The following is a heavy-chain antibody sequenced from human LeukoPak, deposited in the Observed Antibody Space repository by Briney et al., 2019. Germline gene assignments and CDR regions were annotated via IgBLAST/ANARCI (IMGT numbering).Heavy chain of an antibody. J-gene: IGHJ4*02. CDR2: IWYDGSNK. Sequence: GGSLRLSCAASGFTFSSYGMHWVRQAPGKGLEWVAVIWYDGSNKYYADSVKGQFTISRDNSKNTLYLQMNSLRAEDTAVYYCARLSLYGSSWQKDYWGQGTLVTVSS. D-gene: IGHD6-13*01. V-gene: IGHV3-33*01. CDR3: ARLSLYGSSWQKDY. CDR1: GFTFSSYG.